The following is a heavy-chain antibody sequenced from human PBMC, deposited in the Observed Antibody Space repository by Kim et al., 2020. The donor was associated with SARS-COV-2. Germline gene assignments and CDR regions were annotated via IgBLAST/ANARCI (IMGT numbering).Heavy chain of an antibody. CDR1: GGTFSSYA. CDR2: IIPIFGTA. CDR3: ARGWGGDGYNIFDY. Sequence: SVKVSCKASGGTFSSYAISWVRQAPGQGLEWMGGIIPIFGTANYAQKFQGRVTITADESTSTAYMELSSLRSEDTAVYYCARGWGGDGYNIFDYWGQGTLVTVSS. V-gene: IGHV1-69*13. D-gene: IGHD3-16*01. J-gene: IGHJ4*02.